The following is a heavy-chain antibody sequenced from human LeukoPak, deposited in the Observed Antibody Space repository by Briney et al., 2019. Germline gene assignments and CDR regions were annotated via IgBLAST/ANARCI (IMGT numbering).Heavy chain of an antibody. CDR2: INPNSGGT. CDR3: ARDRSSSAGD. Sequence: GASVTVSCKASGYTFTGYYIHWVRQAPGQGLEWMGWINPNSGGTKYAQKFQGRVTMTRATSISTAYMEVSRLTSDDTAVYYCARDRSSSAGDWGQGTLVAVSS. J-gene: IGHJ4*02. V-gene: IGHV1-2*02. D-gene: IGHD6-6*01. CDR1: GYTFTGYY.